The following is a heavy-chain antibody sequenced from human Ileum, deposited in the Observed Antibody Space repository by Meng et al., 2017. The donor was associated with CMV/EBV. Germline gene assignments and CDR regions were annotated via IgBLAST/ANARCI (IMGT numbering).Heavy chain of an antibody. Sequence: GGSLRLSCAASGFTFSSYAMHWVRQAPGKGLEWVAVISYDGSNKYYADSVKGRFTISRDNSKNTLYLQMNSLRAEDTAVYYCARGGVVVPAALVVTPNYYYGMDVWGQGTTVTVSS. D-gene: IGHD2-2*01. CDR3: ARGGVVVPAALVVTPNYYYGMDV. V-gene: IGHV3-30*04. CDR1: GFTFSSYA. CDR2: ISYDGSNK. J-gene: IGHJ6*02.